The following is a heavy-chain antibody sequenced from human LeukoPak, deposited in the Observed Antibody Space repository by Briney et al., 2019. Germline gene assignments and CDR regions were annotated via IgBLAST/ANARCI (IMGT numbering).Heavy chain of an antibody. CDR3: ARGSRYYDSSGYYQPYDAFDI. D-gene: IGHD3-22*01. CDR2: ISAYNGNT. V-gene: IGHV1-18*01. J-gene: IGHJ3*02. Sequence: ASVKVSCKASGYTFTSYGISWVRQAPGQGLEWMGWISAYNGNTKYAQKLQGRVTMTTDTSTSTAYMELRSLRSDDTAVYYCARGSRYYDSSGYYQPYDAFDIWGQGTMATVSS. CDR1: GYTFTSYG.